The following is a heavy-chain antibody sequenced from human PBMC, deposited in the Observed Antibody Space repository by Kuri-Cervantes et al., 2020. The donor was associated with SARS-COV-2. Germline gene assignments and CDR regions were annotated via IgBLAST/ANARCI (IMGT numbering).Heavy chain of an antibody. CDR2: VNHRGST. V-gene: IGHV4-34*01. D-gene: IGHD4-17*01. CDR1: GASFSGYY. CDR3: ARAYGFLRYIYYMDV. Sequence: GSLRLSCAFYGASFSGYYWNWIRQSPGKGLEWIGEVNHRGSTNYNPSLKSRVTISVDTSSKQFSLHLGSVTAADTAVYYCARAYGFLRYIYYMDVWGRGTTVTVSS. J-gene: IGHJ6*03.